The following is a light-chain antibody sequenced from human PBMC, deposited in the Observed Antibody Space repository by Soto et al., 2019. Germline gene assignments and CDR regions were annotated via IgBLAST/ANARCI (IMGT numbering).Light chain of an antibody. V-gene: IGKV1-12*01. CDR1: QDIITW. CDR3: QQTDSFPIT. J-gene: IGKJ5*01. Sequence: DIQMTQSPSSVTASVGDRVTITCRASQDIITWLAWYQQKQGKAHNXLIYTASNLQSGVPSRFSGIGSGTHVTITISSLQPEDGGTYYGQQTDSFPITFGQGTRLENK. CDR2: TAS.